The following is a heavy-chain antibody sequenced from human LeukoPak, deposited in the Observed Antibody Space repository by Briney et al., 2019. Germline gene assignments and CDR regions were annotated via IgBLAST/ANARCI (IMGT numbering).Heavy chain of an antibody. J-gene: IGHJ6*03. D-gene: IGHD3-10*01. V-gene: IGHV3-21*01. CDR2: ISSSSSYI. CDR3: AKDGLGGFGDYMDV. Sequence: GGSLRLSCAASGFTFSSYSMNWVRQAPGKGLEWVSSISSSSSYIYYADSVKGRFTISRDNAKNSLYLQMNSLRAEDTAIYYCAKDGLGGFGDYMDVWGKGTTVTISS. CDR1: GFTFSSYS.